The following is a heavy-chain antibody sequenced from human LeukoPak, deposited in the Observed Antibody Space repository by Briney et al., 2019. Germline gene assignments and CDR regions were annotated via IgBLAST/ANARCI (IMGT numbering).Heavy chain of an antibody. D-gene: IGHD1-26*01. J-gene: IGHJ4*02. CDR2: NRQDGSEA. Sequence: GGSLRLSCGASGFTFSSYWMSWVRQAPGKGREGVANNRQDGSEAKYVDSVKGRFSISRDNAKNSLFLQMNSLRVEDTAAYYCARDKRVGATLLDYWGQGTLVTVSS. CDR3: ARDKRVGATLLDY. CDR1: GFTFSSYW. V-gene: IGHV3-7*01.